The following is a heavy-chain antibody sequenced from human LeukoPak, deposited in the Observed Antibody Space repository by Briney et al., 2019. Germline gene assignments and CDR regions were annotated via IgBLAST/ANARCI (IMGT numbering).Heavy chain of an antibody. V-gene: IGHV4-34*01. CDR3: ATQKGWSYNAFDI. J-gene: IGHJ3*02. Sequence: SETLSLTCAVYGGSFNDYYWSWIRQPPGKGLEWIGEINHSGSTNYNPSLKSRVSISVDMSKNQFSLNLSSVTAADTAVYYCATQKGWSYNAFDIWGQGTMVTVSS. CDR2: INHSGST. D-gene: IGHD1-26*01. CDR1: GGSFNDYY.